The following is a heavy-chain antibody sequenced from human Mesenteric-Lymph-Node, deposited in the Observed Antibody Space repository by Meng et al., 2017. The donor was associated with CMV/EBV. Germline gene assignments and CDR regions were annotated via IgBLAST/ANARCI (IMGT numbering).Heavy chain of an antibody. CDR1: GGTFTTYP. Sequence: SVKVSCKALGGTFTTYPINWVRQAPGQGLEWMGRIIPILDIANSVQKFQGRITITADKSASTAYMELSSLRSEDTAVYYCARDVLRFLEWSDYYYYGMDVWGQGTTVTVSS. J-gene: IGHJ6*02. CDR2: IIPILDIA. D-gene: IGHD3-3*01. V-gene: IGHV1-69*04. CDR3: ARDVLRFLEWSDYYYYGMDV.